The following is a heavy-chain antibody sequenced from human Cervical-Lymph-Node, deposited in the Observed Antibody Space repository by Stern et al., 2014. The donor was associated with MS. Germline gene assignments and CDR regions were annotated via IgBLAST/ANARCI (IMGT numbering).Heavy chain of an antibody. CDR1: GGSISSYY. CDR3: ARGYSSSWYWFDS. Sequence: QVQLVQSGPGLVKPSETLSLTCTVSGGSISSYYWSWIRQPPGQGLEWIGYIYYSGSTNYNPSLKRRVTISVDTSKNQFSLKLSSVTAADTAVYFCARGYSSSWYWFDSWGQGTQVTVSS. D-gene: IGHD6-13*01. V-gene: IGHV4-59*01. CDR2: IYYSGST. J-gene: IGHJ5*01.